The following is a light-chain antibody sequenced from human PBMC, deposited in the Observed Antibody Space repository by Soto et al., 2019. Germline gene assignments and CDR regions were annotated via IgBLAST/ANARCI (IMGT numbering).Light chain of an antibody. Sequence: EIVLTQSPATLSLSPGERATLSCRASQSVSSYLAWYQQKPGQAPRLFIYGASTRATGIPARFSGSGSGTEFTLTISSLQSEDFAVYYCQQYNNWPAITFGQGTRLEIK. CDR3: QQYNNWPAIT. CDR1: QSVSSY. J-gene: IGKJ5*01. V-gene: IGKV3D-15*01. CDR2: GAS.